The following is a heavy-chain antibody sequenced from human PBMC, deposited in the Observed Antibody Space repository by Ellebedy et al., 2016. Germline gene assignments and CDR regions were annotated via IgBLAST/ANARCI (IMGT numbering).Heavy chain of an antibody. Sequence: GGSLRLSXVASGFTFSDHYMTWIRQAQGKGLEWVSSISVSSSIIYYKDSVKGRFTISRDNGRNSLYLQMNSLRADDTAVYYCVRDSIIVAASYWGQGTLVTVSS. D-gene: IGHD6-19*01. J-gene: IGHJ4*02. CDR3: VRDSIIVAASY. V-gene: IGHV3-11*01. CDR1: GFTFSDHY. CDR2: ISVSSSII.